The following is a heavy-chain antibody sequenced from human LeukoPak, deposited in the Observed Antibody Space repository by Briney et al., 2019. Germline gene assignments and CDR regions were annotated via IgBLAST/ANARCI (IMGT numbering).Heavy chain of an antibody. CDR1: GLTVSNHW. CDR3: ASLDTAKQPLANH. Sequence: GGSLRLSCVASGLTVSNHWMSWVRQAPGKGLEWVANIREERGQEYYVDSVKGRFTISKNSAKNSLYLQMNTLRVEGTAMYYCASLDTAKQPLANHWGQGTLVTVSS. V-gene: IGHV3-7*03. J-gene: IGHJ5*02. CDR2: IREERGQE. D-gene: IGHD5-18*01.